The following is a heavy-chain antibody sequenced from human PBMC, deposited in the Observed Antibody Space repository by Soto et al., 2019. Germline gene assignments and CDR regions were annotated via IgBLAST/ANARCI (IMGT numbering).Heavy chain of an antibody. J-gene: IGHJ6*02. CDR1: GGSISSYY. CDR2: IYYSGST. D-gene: IGHD6-19*01. Sequence: SETLSLTCTVSGGSISSYYWSWIRQPPGKGLEWIGYIYYSGSTNYNPSLKSRVTISVDASKNQFSLKLSSVTAADTAVYYCAREVADYGMDVWGQETTVTVSS. V-gene: IGHV4-59*01. CDR3: AREVADYGMDV.